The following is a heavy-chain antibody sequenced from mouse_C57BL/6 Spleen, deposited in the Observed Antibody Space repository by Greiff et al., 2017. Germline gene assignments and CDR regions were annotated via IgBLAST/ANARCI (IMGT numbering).Heavy chain of an antibody. J-gene: IGHJ1*03. Sequence: EVQLVSSGGGLVKPGGSLKLSCAASGFTFSDYGMHWVRQAPEKGLEWVAYISSGSSTIYYADTVKGRFTISRDNAKNTLFLQMTSLRSEDTAMYYCARPRGNYRYFDVWDTGTTVTVSS. CDR2: ISSGSSTI. CDR3: ARPRGNYRYFDV. V-gene: IGHV5-17*01. D-gene: IGHD1-1*02. CDR1: GFTFSDYG.